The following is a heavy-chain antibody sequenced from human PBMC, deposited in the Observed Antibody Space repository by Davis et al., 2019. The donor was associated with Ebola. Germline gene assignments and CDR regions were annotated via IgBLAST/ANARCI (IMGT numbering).Heavy chain of an antibody. CDR3: AINREYNWNDSPTPPGWDY. D-gene: IGHD1-1*01. CDR2: IYYSGST. CDR1: GGARSSSSYY. Sequence: MPSETLSLTCTVSGGARSSSSYYWGWIRQPPGKGLEWIGSIYYSGSTYYNPSLKSRVTISVDTSKNQFSLTLSSVTAADTAVYYCAINREYNWNDSPTPPGWDYWGQGTLVTVSS. J-gene: IGHJ4*02. V-gene: IGHV4-39*01.